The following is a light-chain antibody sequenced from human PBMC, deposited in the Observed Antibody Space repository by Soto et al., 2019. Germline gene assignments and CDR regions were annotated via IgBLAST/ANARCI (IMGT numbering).Light chain of an antibody. CDR2: QDS. Sequence: SYELTQPPSVSVSPGQTASITCSGDKLGDKYACWYQQKPGQSPVLVIYQDSKRPSGIPERFSGSHSGNTATLTISGTQAMDEADYYCQAWDNSRVVFGGGTKLTVL. J-gene: IGLJ2*01. CDR3: QAWDNSRVV. CDR1: KLGDKY. V-gene: IGLV3-1*01.